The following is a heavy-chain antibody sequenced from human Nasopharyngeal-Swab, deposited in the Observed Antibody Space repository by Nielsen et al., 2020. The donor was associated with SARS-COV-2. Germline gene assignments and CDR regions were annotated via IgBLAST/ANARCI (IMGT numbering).Heavy chain of an antibody. CDR1: GFTFSGYA. J-gene: IGHJ3*02. CDR3: AREGSERGGAFDI. Sequence: GESLKISCAASGFTFSGYAVHWVRQAPGKGLEWVAVISYDRHTKFYADPVKGRFTIPRDEPKDTVYLEMNSLRVDDTAIYYCAREGSERGGAFDIWGQGTMVAVSS. V-gene: IGHV3-30-3*01. D-gene: IGHD1-1*01. CDR2: ISYDRHTK.